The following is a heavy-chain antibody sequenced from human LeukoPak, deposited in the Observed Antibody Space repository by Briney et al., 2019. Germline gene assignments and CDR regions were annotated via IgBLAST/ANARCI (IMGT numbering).Heavy chain of an antibody. Sequence: PGGSLRLSCAASGFAFNNYVMSWVRQAPGKGLEWVSSISGSGGSTYYTDSMKGRFTISRDNSKNTLYLQMNSLRAEDTAVYYCAKDSTTSGSYYGMDVWGQGTTVTVSS. J-gene: IGHJ6*02. V-gene: IGHV3-23*01. CDR3: AKDSTTSGSYYGMDV. D-gene: IGHD3-3*01. CDR1: GFAFNNYV. CDR2: ISGSGGST.